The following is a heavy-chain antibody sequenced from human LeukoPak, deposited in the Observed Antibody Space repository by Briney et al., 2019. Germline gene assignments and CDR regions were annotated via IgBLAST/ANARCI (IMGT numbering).Heavy chain of an antibody. J-gene: IGHJ4*02. Sequence: PEGSLRLSCGVSGFTFSNYTMHWVRQAPDKGLEWVALISNDGTPKYYADSVRGRFTISRDNSKNTLHLQMHTLRGEDTAVYFCARGSSGWLTLFDYWGQGSLVTVSS. CDR2: ISNDGTPK. CDR3: ARGSSGWLTLFDY. V-gene: IGHV3-30-3*01. D-gene: IGHD6-19*01. CDR1: GFTFSNYT.